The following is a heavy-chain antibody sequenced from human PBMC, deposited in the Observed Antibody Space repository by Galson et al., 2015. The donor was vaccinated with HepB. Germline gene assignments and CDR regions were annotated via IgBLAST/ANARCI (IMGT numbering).Heavy chain of an antibody. CDR3: ARLGGGRYCSSTSCYLAPYYYYYYMDV. CDR2: ISSSGSTI. CDR1: GFTFSDYY. J-gene: IGHJ6*03. D-gene: IGHD2-2*01. V-gene: IGHV3-11*01. Sequence: SLRLSCAASGFTFSDYYMSWIRQAPGKGLEWVSYISSSGSTIYYADSVKGRFTISRDNAKNSLYLQMNSLRAEDTAVYYCARLGGGRYCSSTSCYLAPYYYYYYMDVWGEGTTVTVSS.